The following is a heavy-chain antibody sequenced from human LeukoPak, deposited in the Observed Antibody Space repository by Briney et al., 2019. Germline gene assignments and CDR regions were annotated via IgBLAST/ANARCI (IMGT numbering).Heavy chain of an antibody. CDR2: TNHSEDR. CDR3: ARVGFIAVAGGFDY. CDR1: GGSFSAYY. J-gene: IGHJ4*02. V-gene: IGHV4-34*01. D-gene: IGHD6-19*01. Sequence: SETLSLTCAVYGGSFSAYYWSWFRQPPGKGLEWIGKTNHSEDRNYNPSRKSRVTISVDTSKNQFSLKLSSVTAADTAVYYCARVGFIAVAGGFDYWGQGTLVTVSS.